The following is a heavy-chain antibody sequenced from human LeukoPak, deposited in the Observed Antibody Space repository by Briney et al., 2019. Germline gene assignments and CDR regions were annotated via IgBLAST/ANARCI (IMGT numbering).Heavy chain of an antibody. V-gene: IGHV4-34*01. CDR1: GGSFSGYY. CDR2: INHSGST. Sequence: SETLYLTCAVYGGSFSGYYWSWIRQPPGKGLEWIGEINHSGSTNYNPSLKSRVTISVDTSKNQFSLKLSSVTAADTAVYYCARGLDDYGEGGLDYWGQGTLVTVSS. D-gene: IGHD4-17*01. J-gene: IGHJ4*02. CDR3: ARGLDDYGEGGLDY.